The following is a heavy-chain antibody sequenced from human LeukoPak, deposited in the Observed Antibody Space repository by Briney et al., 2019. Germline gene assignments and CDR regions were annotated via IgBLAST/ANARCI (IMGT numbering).Heavy chain of an antibody. Sequence: GGSLRLSCLASGFTFSSYAMSWVRQAPGKGLEWVSAISGSGGSTYYADSVKGRFTISRDNSKNTLYLQMNSLRAEDTAVYYCAKTVYSYGYLDAFDIWGQGTMVTVSS. D-gene: IGHD5-18*01. CDR1: GFTFSSYA. CDR3: AKTVYSYGYLDAFDI. CDR2: ISGSGGST. J-gene: IGHJ3*02. V-gene: IGHV3-23*01.